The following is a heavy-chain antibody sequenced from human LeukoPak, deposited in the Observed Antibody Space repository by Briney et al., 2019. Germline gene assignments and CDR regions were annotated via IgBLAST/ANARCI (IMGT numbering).Heavy chain of an antibody. CDR3: AKDFQLWIGYYFDY. CDR2: ISGSGGST. D-gene: IGHD5-18*01. V-gene: IGHV3-23*01. Sequence: GGSLRLSCAASGFTFSSYAMSWVRQAPGKGLEWVSAISGSGGSTYYADSVKGRFAISRDNSKNTLYLQMNSLRAEDTAVYYCAKDFQLWIGYYFDYWGQGTLVTVSS. CDR1: GFTFSSYA. J-gene: IGHJ4*02.